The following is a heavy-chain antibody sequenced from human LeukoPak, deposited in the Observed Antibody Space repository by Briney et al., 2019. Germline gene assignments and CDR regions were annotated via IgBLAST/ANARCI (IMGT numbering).Heavy chain of an antibody. V-gene: IGHV1-2*02. D-gene: IGHD6-13*01. Sequence: ASVKVSCKASGYTFTGYHIHWVRQAPEQGLEWMGGINPYSGDTNFAQKFQGRVTMTRDTSITTAYMDLSSLTPDDTAVYFCARDQGSLTRSWYTGYWGQGTQVTVSS. CDR2: INPYSGDT. CDR3: ARDQGSLTRSWYTGY. J-gene: IGHJ4*02. CDR1: GYTFTGYH.